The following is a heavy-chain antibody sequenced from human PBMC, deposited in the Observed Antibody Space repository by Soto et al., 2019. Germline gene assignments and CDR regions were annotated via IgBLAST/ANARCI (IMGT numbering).Heavy chain of an antibody. J-gene: IGHJ4*02. Sequence: EVQLVESGGGLVQPGGSLRLSCAASNFTFSRYSMNWFRQAPGKGLEWVSYISSSTNTIYYADSVKGRVTISRDNAKSSLYLQMKSLRHEDTAVYYCARQLGSPSAGDFDYWGQGTLVTVSS. CDR1: NFTFSRYS. D-gene: IGHD3-3*02. CDR2: ISSSTNTI. CDR3: ARQLGSPSAGDFDY. V-gene: IGHV3-48*02.